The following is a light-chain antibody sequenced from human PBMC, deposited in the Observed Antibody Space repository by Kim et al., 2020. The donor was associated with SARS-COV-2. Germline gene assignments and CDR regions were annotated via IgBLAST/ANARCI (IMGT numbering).Light chain of an antibody. CDR3: CSYAGSYTLV. CDR2: DVT. CDR1: SSDVGGYNY. V-gene: IGLV2-11*01. Sequence: QSALTQPRSVSGSPGQSVTISCTGTSSDVGGYNYVSWYQQHPGKAPKLMIYDVTKRPSGVPDRFSCSKSGNTASLTISGLQAEDEADYYCCSYAGSYTLVFGTGTKVTVL. J-gene: IGLJ1*01.